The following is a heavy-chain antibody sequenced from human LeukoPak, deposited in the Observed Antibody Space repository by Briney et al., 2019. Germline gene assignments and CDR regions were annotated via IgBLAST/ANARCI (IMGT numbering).Heavy chain of an antibody. V-gene: IGHV1-18*01. J-gene: IGHJ4*02. Sequence: GASVKVSCKASGYTFTSYGISWVRQAPGQGLEWMGWISAYNGNTNYAQKLQGRLTMTTDTSTSTAYMELRSLRSDDTAVYYCARDRVLFTVTPLGYWGQGTLVTVSS. CDR2: ISAYNGNT. D-gene: IGHD4-11*01. CDR3: ARDRVLFTVTPLGY. CDR1: GYTFTSYG.